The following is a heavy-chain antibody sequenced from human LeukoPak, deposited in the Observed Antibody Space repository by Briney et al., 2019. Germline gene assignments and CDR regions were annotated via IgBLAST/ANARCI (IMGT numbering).Heavy chain of an antibody. CDR1: GFTFSTYR. CDR2: ISSNSRTI. Sequence: GGSLRLSCATSGFTFSTYRFHWVRQAPGKGLEWLSYISSNSRTISYADSVKGRFTMSRDSSKNTLYLQMNSLGADDTAVYYCAREVISTPSYFDYWGQGILVTVSS. V-gene: IGHV3-48*01. CDR3: AREVISTPSYFDY. D-gene: IGHD2-2*01. J-gene: IGHJ4*02.